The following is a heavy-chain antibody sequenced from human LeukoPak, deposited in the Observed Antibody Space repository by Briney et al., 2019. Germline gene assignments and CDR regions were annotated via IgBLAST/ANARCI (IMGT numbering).Heavy chain of an antibody. J-gene: IGHJ5*02. Sequence: GGSLRLSCAASGFTFSSYAMSWVRQAPGKGLEWVSAISGSGGSTYYADSVKGRFTISRDNSKNTLYLQMNSLRAEDTAVYYCARWGSGSYYNLDWFDPWGQGTLVTVSS. CDR1: GFTFSSYA. CDR3: ARWGSGSYYNLDWFDP. V-gene: IGHV3-23*01. CDR2: ISGSGGST. D-gene: IGHD3-10*01.